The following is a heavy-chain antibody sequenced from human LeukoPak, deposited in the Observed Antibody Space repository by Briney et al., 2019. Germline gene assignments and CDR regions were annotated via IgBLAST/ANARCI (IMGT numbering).Heavy chain of an antibody. CDR1: GFTFSDYY. J-gene: IGHJ4*02. Sequence: PGGSLRLSCAASGFTFSDYYMSWIRQAPGKGLEWVSYISSSSSYTNYADSVKGRFTISRDNAKNSLYLQMNSLRAEDTAVYYCARGQNSGSYFVYWGQGTLVTVSS. CDR2: ISSSSSYT. D-gene: IGHD1-26*01. CDR3: ARGQNSGSYFVY. V-gene: IGHV3-11*06.